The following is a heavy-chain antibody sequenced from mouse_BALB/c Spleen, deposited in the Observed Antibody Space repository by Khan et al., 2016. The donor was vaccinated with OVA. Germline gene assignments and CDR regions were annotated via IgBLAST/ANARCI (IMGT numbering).Heavy chain of an antibody. CDR3: ARNYDYDEGLAY. CDR1: GFSLTTFG. Sequence: VELVESGPGLVQPSQSLSITCPVSGFSLTTFGVHWVRQSPGQGLEWLGVIWSGGTTDYSAAFISRLSITTGKSQSPVFFKMNSLQANYTAIYYCARNYDYDEGLAYWGQGTLVTVSA. CDR2: IWSGGTT. J-gene: IGHJ3*01. V-gene: IGHV2-2*02. D-gene: IGHD2-4*01.